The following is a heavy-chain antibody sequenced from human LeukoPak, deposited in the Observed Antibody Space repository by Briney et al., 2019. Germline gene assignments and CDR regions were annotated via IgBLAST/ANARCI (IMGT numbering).Heavy chain of an antibody. Sequence: SETLSLTCAVYGGSFSGYYWSWIRQPPGKGLEWIGEINHSGSTNYNPSLKSRVTISVDTSKNQFSLKLSSVTAADTAVYYCARVPYGTSPFDYWGQGTLVTVSS. V-gene: IGHV4-34*01. CDR1: GGSFSGYY. CDR3: ARVPYGTSPFDY. D-gene: IGHD1-26*01. J-gene: IGHJ4*02. CDR2: INHSGST.